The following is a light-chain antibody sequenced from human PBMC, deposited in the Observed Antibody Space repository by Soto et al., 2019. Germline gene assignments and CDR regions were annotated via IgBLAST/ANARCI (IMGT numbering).Light chain of an antibody. Sequence: EIVMTQSPATLSVSPGKRAILSCRASQSVSSNLAWYQQKPGQAPRLLIYGASTRASGVPARFSGSVSGTEFTLTISSLQSEDFAVYYCQYYNSWPTFGQGTKLEIK. CDR1: QSVSSN. CDR3: QYYNSWPT. CDR2: GAS. J-gene: IGKJ2*01. V-gene: IGKV3-15*01.